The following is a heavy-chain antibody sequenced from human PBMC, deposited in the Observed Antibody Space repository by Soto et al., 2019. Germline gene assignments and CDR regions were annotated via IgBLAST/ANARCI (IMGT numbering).Heavy chain of an antibody. CDR2: ISRDGTNK. CDR3: ARSRSGAVADSFDF. Sequence: GGSLRLSCAASGFTFSRYAIHWVRQAPGKGLEWVAVISRDGTNKYYVDSVKGRFTISRDNSRNTLYLQMNSLRHEDAAVYYCARSRSGAVADSFDFWGQGXLVTVHS. J-gene: IGHJ4*02. CDR1: GFTFSRYA. V-gene: IGHV3-30*04. D-gene: IGHD3-10*01.